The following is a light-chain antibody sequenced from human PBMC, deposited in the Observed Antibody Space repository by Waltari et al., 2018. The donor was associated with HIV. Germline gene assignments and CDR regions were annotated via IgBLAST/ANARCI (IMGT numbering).Light chain of an antibody. CDR1: NIGNRH. CDR3: QVWDSGSDHV. CDR2: DDD. Sequence: SYVLTQPPSITVAPGNTAKITCGGNNIGNRHVHCYQQKPGQAPIVVICDDDDRPSGFPEEFSGSNTDNTATLTINRVEVWDVANYYCQVWDSGSDHVFGSGTTVTVL. J-gene: IGLJ1*01. V-gene: IGLV3-21*01.